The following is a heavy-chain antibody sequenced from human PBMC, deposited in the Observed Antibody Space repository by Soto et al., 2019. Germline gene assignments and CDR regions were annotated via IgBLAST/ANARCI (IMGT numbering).Heavy chain of an antibody. J-gene: IGHJ3*02. CDR2: ISWNSGRI. Sequence: EVQLVESGGGLVQPGRSLRLSCAASGFTFDDYGMHWVRQIPGKGLAWVSGISWNSGRIVYADSVKGRFTISRDNAKNYLFLQMHSLRPEDTALYYCEKGEYSITATTGDTFDIWGQGTMVTVSS. V-gene: IGHV3-9*01. CDR1: GFTFDDYG. CDR3: EKGEYSITATTGDTFDI. D-gene: IGHD1-7*01.